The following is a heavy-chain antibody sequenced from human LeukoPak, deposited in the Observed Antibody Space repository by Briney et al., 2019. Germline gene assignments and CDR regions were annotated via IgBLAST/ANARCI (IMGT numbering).Heavy chain of an antibody. V-gene: IGHV4-30-4*07. J-gene: IGHJ5*02. Sequence: PSETLSLTCAVSGGSISSGDYSWSWIRQPPGEGLEWIGFIYNSGNTYYNPPLKSRVTLSVDTSKNQFSLNLSSVTAADTAVYYCAPPPYYYETNGYSVAWGQGTLVTVSS. CDR3: APPPYYYETNGYSVA. D-gene: IGHD3-22*01. CDR2: IYNSGNT. CDR1: GGSISSGDYS.